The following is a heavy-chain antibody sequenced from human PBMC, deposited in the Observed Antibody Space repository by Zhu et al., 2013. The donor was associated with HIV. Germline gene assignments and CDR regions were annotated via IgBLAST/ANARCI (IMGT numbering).Heavy chain of an antibody. J-gene: IGHJ4*02. CDR2: ISAYNGNT. Sequence: QVQLVQSGAEVKKPGASVKVSCKASGYTFTSYGISWVRQAPGQGLEWMGWISAYNGNTNYAQKLQGRVTMTTDTSTSTAYMELRSLRSDDTAVYYCARENPCSGGSCYFFRDGAIDYWGQGTLVTVSS. D-gene: IGHD2-15*01. CDR3: ARENPCSGGSCYFFRDGAIDY. CDR1: GYTFTSYG. V-gene: IGHV1-18*01.